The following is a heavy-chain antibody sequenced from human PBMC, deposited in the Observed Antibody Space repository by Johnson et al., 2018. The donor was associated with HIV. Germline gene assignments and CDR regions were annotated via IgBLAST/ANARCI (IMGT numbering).Heavy chain of an antibody. Sequence: VQLVESGGGLVQPGGSLRLSCAASGFTFSSYDMHWVRQTTGKGLESVSGIGTAGDTYYPGSVKGRFTISSENAKNSLYLQMNSLRAEDTAVYYCARAYIYGAFDIWGQGTMVTVSS. CDR2: IGTAGDT. D-gene: IGHD2/OR15-2a*01. V-gene: IGHV3-13*01. CDR1: GFTFSSYD. CDR3: ARAYIYGAFDI. J-gene: IGHJ3*02.